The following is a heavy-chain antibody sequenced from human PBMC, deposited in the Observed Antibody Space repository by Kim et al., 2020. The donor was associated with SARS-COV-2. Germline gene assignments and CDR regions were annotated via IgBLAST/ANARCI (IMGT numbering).Heavy chain of an antibody. V-gene: IGHV3-43*02. CDR3: AKDKRGGGDGTFDY. CDR1: GFTSDDYD. D-gene: IGHD2-21*02. J-gene: IGHJ4*02. CDR2: ISGNGGRT. Sequence: GGSLRLSCAASGFTSDDYDRHWVRQGPGKGLEWVSLISGNGGRTYYADSVQGRFTISRDNSKNSLYLQMNSLRTEDSALYYCAKDKRGGGDGTFDYWGQGTLVTVSS.